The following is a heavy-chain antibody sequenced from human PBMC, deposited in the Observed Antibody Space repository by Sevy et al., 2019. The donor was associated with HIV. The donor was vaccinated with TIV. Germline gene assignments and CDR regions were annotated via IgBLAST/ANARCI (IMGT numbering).Heavy chain of an antibody. J-gene: IGHJ3*02. CDR3: TSQGNYYDSSGYYPHDAFDI. Sequence: GGSLRLSCAASGFTFSGSAMHWVRQASGKGLEWVGRIRSKANSYATEYAASVKGRFTISRDDSKNTAYLQMNSLKTEDTAVYYCTSQGNYYDSSGYYPHDAFDIWGQGTMVTVSS. CDR1: GFTFSGSA. V-gene: IGHV3-73*01. CDR2: IRSKANSYAT. D-gene: IGHD3-22*01.